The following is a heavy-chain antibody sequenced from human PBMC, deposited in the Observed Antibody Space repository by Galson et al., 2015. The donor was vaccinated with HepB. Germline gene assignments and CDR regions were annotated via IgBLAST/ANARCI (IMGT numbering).Heavy chain of an antibody. D-gene: IGHD6-19*01. CDR1: GFTFSYYA. CDR3: AKVFPEKTDGWYRQALYYFDS. CDR2: ITPSGDNT. Sequence: SLRLSCAASGFTFSYYAMSWVRQAPGKGLEWVSAITPSGDNTYSADSMKGRFTIPRDNSQNTLFLQMNGLSADDTAIYFCAKVFPEKTDGWYRQALYYFDSWGQGTRVTVSS. V-gene: IGHV3-23*01. J-gene: IGHJ4*02.